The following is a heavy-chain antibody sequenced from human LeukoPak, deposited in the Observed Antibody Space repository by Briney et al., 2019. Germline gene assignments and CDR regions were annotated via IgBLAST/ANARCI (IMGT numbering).Heavy chain of an antibody. D-gene: IGHD3-3*01. J-gene: IGHJ6*02. CDR2: IYYSGST. CDR3: ARDTGYYDFWSGYYTHYYGMDV. CDR1: GGSISSYY. Sequence: SETLSLTCTVSGGSISSYYWSWIRQPPGKGLEWIGYIYYSGSTNYNPSLKSRVTISVDTSRNQFSLKLSSVTAADTAVYYCARDTGYYDFWSGYYTHYYGMDVWGQGTTVTVSS. V-gene: IGHV4-59*01.